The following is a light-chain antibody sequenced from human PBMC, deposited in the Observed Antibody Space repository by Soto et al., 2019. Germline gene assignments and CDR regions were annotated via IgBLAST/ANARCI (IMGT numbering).Light chain of an antibody. V-gene: IGLV2-11*01. CDR2: EVS. CDR3: CSFAGGFDV. J-gene: IGLJ1*01. CDR1: SRDVDAYDF. Sequence: QSVLTQPRSVSGSPGQSVAISCTGTSRDVDAYDFVSWYQHHPGKAPKLIISEVSKRPSGVSHRFSGSKSGNTASLTISGLQAEDEADYFCCSFAGGFDVFGTGTKLTVL.